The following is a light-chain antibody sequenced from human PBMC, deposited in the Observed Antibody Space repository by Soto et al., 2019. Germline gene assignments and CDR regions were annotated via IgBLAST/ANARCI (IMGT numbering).Light chain of an antibody. CDR3: SSYTSSSTRV. CDR1: SSDVGGYNY. Sequence: QSALTQPASVSGSPGQSITISCTGTSSDVGGYNYVSCYQQHPGKAPKLMIYDVSNRPSGVSNRFSGSKSGNTASLTISGLQAEDEADYYCSSYTSSSTRVFGGGTKLPVL. J-gene: IGLJ3*02. V-gene: IGLV2-14*01. CDR2: DVS.